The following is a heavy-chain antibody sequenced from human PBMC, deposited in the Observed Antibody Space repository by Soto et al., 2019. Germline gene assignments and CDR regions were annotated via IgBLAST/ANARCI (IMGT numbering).Heavy chain of an antibody. D-gene: IGHD3-22*01. CDR2: INPSGGST. CDR1: GYSFTVYH. V-gene: IGHV1-46*01. CDR3: ARDDYDSSGYYPTYAFDI. J-gene: IGHJ3*02. Sequence: GASVKVSCKASGYSFTVYHMHWVRQAPGQGLEWMGIINPSGGSTSYAQKFQGRVTMTRDTSTSTVYMELSSLRSEDTAVYYCARDDYDSSGYYPTYAFDIWGQGTMVTVSS.